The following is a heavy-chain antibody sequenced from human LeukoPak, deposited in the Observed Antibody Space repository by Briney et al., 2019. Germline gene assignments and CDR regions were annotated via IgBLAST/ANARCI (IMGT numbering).Heavy chain of an antibody. J-gene: IGHJ4*02. CDR3: ARVGDRSGNGYSH. V-gene: IGHV3-64*01. CDR2: ISRSGGNT. CDR1: GFTISRSC. D-gene: IGHD2-2*03. Sequence: GGSLRLSCAASGFTISRSCMRWVRQAPGKGLEFVSAISRSGGNTYYANSVKGRFTISRDTSKNTLYLQVGSLRVEDMAVYYCARVGDRSGNGYSHWGQGTLVTVSS.